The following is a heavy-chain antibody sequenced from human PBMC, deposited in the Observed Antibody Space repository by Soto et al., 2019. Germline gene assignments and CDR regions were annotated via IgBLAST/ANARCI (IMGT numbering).Heavy chain of an antibody. V-gene: IGHV4-39*01. D-gene: IGHD4-17*01. CDR1: GGSLTSNSYY. CDR3: ARRSTVTYDY. CDR2: FYYSPST. J-gene: IGHJ4*02. Sequence: SETLSLTCTVSGGSLTSNSYYWGWIRQPPGKGLEWIGSFYYSPSTYFNPSLKSRVTISVETSKNQYSLKPSAVTAADTAVYYCARRSTVTYDYWGQGILVTVSS.